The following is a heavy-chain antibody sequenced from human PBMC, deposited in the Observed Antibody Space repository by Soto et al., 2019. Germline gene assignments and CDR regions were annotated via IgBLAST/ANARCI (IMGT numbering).Heavy chain of an antibody. CDR1: GFSLSTSGVG. D-gene: IGHD3-9*01. CDR3: AHTRDHYYDILTGYYPPLHFDFDY. CDR2: IYWDDDK. J-gene: IGHJ4*02. Sequence: SGPTLVKPTQTLTLTCTFSGFSLSTSGVGVGWIRQPPGKALEWLALIYWDDDKRYSPSLKSRLTITKDTSKNQVVLTMTNMDPVDTATYYCAHTRDHYYDILTGYYPPLHFDFDYWGQGTLVTVSS. V-gene: IGHV2-5*02.